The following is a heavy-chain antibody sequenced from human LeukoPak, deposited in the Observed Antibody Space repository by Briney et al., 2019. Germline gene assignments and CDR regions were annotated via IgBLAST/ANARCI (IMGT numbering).Heavy chain of an antibody. Sequence: SQTLSLTCTVSGGSFSSGSYYWSWVRQPAGKGLEWIGRIYASGSTNYKPSLKSRVTISVDTSKNRFSMKLSSVTAADTAVYYCARGNTAWTHYFDYWGQGTLVTVSS. V-gene: IGHV4-61*02. J-gene: IGHJ4*02. D-gene: IGHD5-18*01. CDR2: IYASGST. CDR3: ARGNTAWTHYFDY. CDR1: GGSFSSGSYY.